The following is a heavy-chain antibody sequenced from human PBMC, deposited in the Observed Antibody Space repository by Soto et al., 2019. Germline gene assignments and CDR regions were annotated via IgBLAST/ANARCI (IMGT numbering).Heavy chain of an antibody. CDR2: ISAYNGNT. Sequence: QVQLVQSGAEVKKPGASVKVSCKASGYTFSSYGVSWVRQAPGQGLEWLGWISAYNGNTNYAQKLHGRVTMTTDTSTSTVYIDLRSLRSDDTAVYYCARFIMVSGGFDPNYYGGMDVWGQGTTVTVSS. J-gene: IGHJ6*02. V-gene: IGHV1-18*01. D-gene: IGHD6-19*01. CDR1: GYTFSSYG. CDR3: ARFIMVSGGFDPNYYGGMDV.